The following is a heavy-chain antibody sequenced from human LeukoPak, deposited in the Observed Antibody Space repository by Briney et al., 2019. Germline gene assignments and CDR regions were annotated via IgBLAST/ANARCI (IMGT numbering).Heavy chain of an antibody. J-gene: IGHJ4*02. CDR3: ASSPSSSGYSDYGYNYY. V-gene: IGHV5-51*01. CDR2: IYPGDSDT. D-gene: IGHD5-12*01. CDR1: GYSFTSYW. Sequence: GESLQILCKGSGYSFTSYWIGWVRHMPGKGLEWMGIIYPGDSDTRYSPSFQGQVTISADKSISTAYLQWSSLKASDTAMYYCASSPSSSGYSDYGYNYYWGQGTLVTVSS.